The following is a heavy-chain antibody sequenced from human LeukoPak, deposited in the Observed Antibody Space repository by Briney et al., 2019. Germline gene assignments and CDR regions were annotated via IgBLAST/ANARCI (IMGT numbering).Heavy chain of an antibody. V-gene: IGHV4-59*12. Sequence: SETLSLTCTVSGGSISSYYWSWIRQPPGKGLKWIGYIYYSGSTNYNPSLKSRVTISVDTSKNQFSLKLSSVTAADTAVYYCARERGSYFSRFWGYWGQGTLVTVSS. J-gene: IGHJ4*02. CDR3: ARERGSYFSRFWGY. CDR1: GGSISSYY. CDR2: IYYSGST. D-gene: IGHD1-26*01.